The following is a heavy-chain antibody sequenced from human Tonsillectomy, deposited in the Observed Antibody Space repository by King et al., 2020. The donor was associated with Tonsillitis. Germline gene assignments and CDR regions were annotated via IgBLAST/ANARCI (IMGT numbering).Heavy chain of an antibody. J-gene: IGHJ6*02. D-gene: IGHD3-9*01. CDR2: IRYDGNTK. CDR3: AKAPDYDILTGRYYYGKDV. CDR1: GFIFSNSG. V-gene: IGHV3-30*02. Sequence: QLVQSGGGVVQPGGSLRLSCAASGFIFSNSGLHWVRQAPGKGLEWVAFIRYDGNTKYYADSVKGRFTISRDNSKNTLYLQMNSLRAEDTAVYYCAKAPDYDILTGRYYYGKDVWGQGTTVTVSS.